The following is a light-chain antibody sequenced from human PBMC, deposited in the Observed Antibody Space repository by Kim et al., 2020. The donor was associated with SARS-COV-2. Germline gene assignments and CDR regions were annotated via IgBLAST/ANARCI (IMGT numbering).Light chain of an antibody. V-gene: IGLV2-8*01. Sequence: GQAVTISCTGTSSDVGAYNHVSWYRQHPGKAPKLMIYEVSNRPPGVPDRFSGSKSGNTASLTVSGLQAEDEADYYCSSYSDSISYVFGTGTKVTVL. CDR1: SSDVGAYNH. J-gene: IGLJ1*01. CDR3: SSYSDSISYV. CDR2: EVS.